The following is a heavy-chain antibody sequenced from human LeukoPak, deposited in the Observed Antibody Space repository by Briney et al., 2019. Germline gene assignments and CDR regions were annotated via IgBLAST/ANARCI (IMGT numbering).Heavy chain of an antibody. CDR1: GFTFSSYS. J-gene: IGHJ6*03. CDR2: VSSSSSYI. Sequence: PGGSLRLSCAASGFTFSSYSMNWVRQAPGKGLEWVSSVSSSSSYIYYADSVKGRFTISRDNAKNSLYLQMNSLRDEDTAVYYCARDPGYCSGGSCQYYYYYYMDVWGKGTTVTVSS. D-gene: IGHD2-15*01. V-gene: IGHV3-21*01. CDR3: ARDPGYCSGGSCQYYYYYYMDV.